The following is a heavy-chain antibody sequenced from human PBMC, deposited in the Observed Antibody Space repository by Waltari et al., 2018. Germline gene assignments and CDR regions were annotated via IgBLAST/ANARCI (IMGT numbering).Heavy chain of an antibody. J-gene: IGHJ4*02. D-gene: IGHD3-10*02. CDR3: ARDRASLGHPMSREFDY. CDR1: GSIFTAYY. Sequence: QIQLVQSGAEVKNPGASVKVSCKPSGSIFTAYYVHCLRQAPGQGLEWMGKVNPRSGDTTYAQKFQDRVTLISDTSINTAYMELTRLTSDDTAVYYCARDRASLGHPMSREFDYWGRGTLVTVS. CDR2: VNPRSGDT. V-gene: IGHV1-2*02.